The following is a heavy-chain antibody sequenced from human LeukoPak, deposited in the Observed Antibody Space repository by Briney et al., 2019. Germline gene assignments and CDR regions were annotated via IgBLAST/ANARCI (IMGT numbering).Heavy chain of an antibody. CDR1: GFTFDDYG. CDR2: INWNGGST. V-gene: IGHV3-20*01. J-gene: IGHJ6*02. Sequence: GGSLRLSCAASGFTFDDYGMSWVRQAPGKGLEWVSGINWNGGSTGYADSVKGRFTISRDNAKNSLYLQMNSLRAEDTALYHCARHDSGYYCYYGMDVWGQGTTVTVSS. D-gene: IGHD3-22*01. CDR3: ARHDSGYYCYYGMDV.